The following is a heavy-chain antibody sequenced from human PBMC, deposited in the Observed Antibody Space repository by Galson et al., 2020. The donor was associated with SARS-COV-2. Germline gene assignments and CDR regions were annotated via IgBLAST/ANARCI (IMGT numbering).Heavy chain of an antibody. CDR3: ARVKRITIFGVVIIEGPFDY. CDR1: GGSISSSSYY. D-gene: IGHD3-3*01. J-gene: IGHJ4*02. Sequence: SETLSLTCTVSGGSISSSSYYWGWIRQPPGKGLEWIGSIYYSGSTYYNPSLKSRVTISVDTSKNQFSLKLSSVTAEDTAVYYCARVKRITIFGVVIIEGPFDYWGQGTLVT. CDR2: IYYSGST. V-gene: IGHV4-39*07.